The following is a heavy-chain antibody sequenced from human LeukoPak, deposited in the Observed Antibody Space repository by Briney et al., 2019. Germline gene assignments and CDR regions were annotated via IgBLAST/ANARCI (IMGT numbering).Heavy chain of an antibody. J-gene: IGHJ5*02. V-gene: IGHV3-48*03. CDR3: ARDKGSDGIDL. CDR2: IRSGGTTI. Sequence: PGGSLRLSCAASGFTFSSYEMNWVRQAPGKVLQWISYIRSGGTTIYYADSVKGRFTISRDDAENSLYLQMNSLRADDTAVYYCARDKGSDGIDLWGQGTLVTVSS. CDR1: GFTFSSYE. D-gene: IGHD1-26*01.